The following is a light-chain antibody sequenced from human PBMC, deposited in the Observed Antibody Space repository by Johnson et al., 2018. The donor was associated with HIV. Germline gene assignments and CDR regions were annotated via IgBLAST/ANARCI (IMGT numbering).Light chain of an antibody. J-gene: IGLJ1*01. V-gene: IGLV1-51*01. CDR1: RSNIGDNF. CDR3: GTWDSSLSKV. Sequence: QSVLTQPPSVSAAPGQKVTISCSGNRSNIGDNFVSWYQHLPGTAPKLLVYDNSKRPSGIPDRFSATKSGTSATLGITGLQTGDAADDYCGTWDSSLSKVFGTGTKVTGL. CDR2: DNS.